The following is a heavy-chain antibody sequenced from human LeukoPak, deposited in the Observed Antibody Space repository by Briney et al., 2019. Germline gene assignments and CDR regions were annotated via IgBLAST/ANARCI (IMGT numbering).Heavy chain of an antibody. CDR3: AKDLYSSAWYACLYY. Sequence: GGSLRLSCAASGFIFSSYAMSWVRQAPGKGLEWVSTISGSGGSTYYADSVKGRFTISRDNSKNTLYLQMNSLRAEDTAVYYCAKDLYSSAWYACLYYWGQGTLVTVSS. J-gene: IGHJ4*02. V-gene: IGHV3-23*01. CDR2: ISGSGGST. D-gene: IGHD6-19*01. CDR1: GFIFSSYA.